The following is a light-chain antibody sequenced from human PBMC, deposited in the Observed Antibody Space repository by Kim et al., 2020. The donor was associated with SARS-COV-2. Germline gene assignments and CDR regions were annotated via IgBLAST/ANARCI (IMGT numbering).Light chain of an antibody. V-gene: IGLV2-14*03. CDR3: SSYTSDSTLV. CDR1: SSDVGGYNY. CDR2: DVS. Sequence: QSALTQPASVSGSPGQSITISCTGTSSDVGGYNYVSWYQQHPDKAPRLMISDVSKRPSGVSSRFSGSKSGNTASLTISGLQAEDEADYYCSSYTSDSTLVFGGGTQLTVL. J-gene: IGLJ2*01.